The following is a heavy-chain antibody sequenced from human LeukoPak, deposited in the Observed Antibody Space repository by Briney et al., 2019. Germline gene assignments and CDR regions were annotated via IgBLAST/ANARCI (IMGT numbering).Heavy chain of an antibody. CDR2: INPNSGNT. CDR1: GYTFTVYY. J-gene: IGHJ4*02. D-gene: IGHD6-6*01. V-gene: IGHV1-18*04. CDR3: ARGLSQEYSLRGPAFPFDY. Sequence: ASVKVSCKASGYTFTVYYMHWVRQAPGQGLEWMGWINPNSGNTNYAQKLQGRVTMTTDTSTSTAYMELRSLRSDDTAVYYCARGLSQEYSLRGPAFPFDYWGQGTLVTVSS.